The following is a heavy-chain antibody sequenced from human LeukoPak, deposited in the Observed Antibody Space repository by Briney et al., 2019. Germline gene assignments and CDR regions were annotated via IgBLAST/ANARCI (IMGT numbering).Heavy chain of an antibody. V-gene: IGHV3-30*03. J-gene: IGHJ4*02. CDR1: GFAFSSYG. CDR2: ISYDGSNK. CDR3: ARVGAYDFWSGYHHPFFDY. Sequence: GRSLRLSCAASGFAFSSYGMHWVRQAPGKGLEWVAVISYDGSNKYYADSVKGRFTISRDNSKNTLYLQMNSLRDEDTAVYYCARVGAYDFWSGYHHPFFDYWGQGTLVTVSS. D-gene: IGHD3-3*01.